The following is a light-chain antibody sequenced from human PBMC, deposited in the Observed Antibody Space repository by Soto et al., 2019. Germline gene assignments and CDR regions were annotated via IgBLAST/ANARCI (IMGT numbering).Light chain of an antibody. CDR3: QQSFSTPYT. J-gene: IGKJ2*01. Sequence: DIQITQSPSSLSASVGDSVTIPCRASQRINKYLNWYQQRSGRAPRLLIHTASSLHSGVPSRFSGSGSGSDFTLTISSLQPEDFATYFCQQSFSTPYTFGQGTKLEI. CDR2: TAS. CDR1: QRINKY. V-gene: IGKV1-39*01.